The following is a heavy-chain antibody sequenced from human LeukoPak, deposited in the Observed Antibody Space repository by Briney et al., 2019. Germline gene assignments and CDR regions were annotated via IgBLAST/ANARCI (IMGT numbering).Heavy chain of an antibody. D-gene: IGHD2-2*01. V-gene: IGHV3-43*02. Sequence: GGSLRLSCAASGFTFDDYAMHWVRQAPGKGLEWVSRIGGDGGSTYSADSVKGRFTISRDNSKNSLYLQMNSLRTEDTALYYCAKVRMGYCSSTSCYDQIYLDYWGQGTLVTVSS. CDR2: IGGDGGST. CDR3: AKVRMGYCSSTSCYDQIYLDY. CDR1: GFTFDDYA. J-gene: IGHJ4*02.